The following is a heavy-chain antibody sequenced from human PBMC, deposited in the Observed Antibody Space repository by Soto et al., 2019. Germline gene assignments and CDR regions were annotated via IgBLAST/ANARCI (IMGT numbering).Heavy chain of an antibody. J-gene: IGHJ4*02. CDR2: ISYDGSNK. D-gene: IGHD6-19*01. CDR3: ARADSSGWYRGLDY. V-gene: IGHV3-30-3*01. Sequence: GGSLRLSCAASGFTFSSYAMHWVRQAPGKGLEWVAVISYDGSNKYYADSVKGRFTISRDNSKNTLYLQMNSLRAEDTAVYYCARADSSGWYRGLDYWGQGTLVTVSS. CDR1: GFTFSSYA.